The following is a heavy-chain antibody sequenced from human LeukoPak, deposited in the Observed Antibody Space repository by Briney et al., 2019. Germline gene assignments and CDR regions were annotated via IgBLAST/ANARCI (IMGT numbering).Heavy chain of an antibody. V-gene: IGHV3-48*03. Sequence: GGSLRLSCAASGFTLSSYEMNWVRQAPGKGLEWVSYITTSGRTIYYADSVKGRFTISRDNAKNSLYLQMNGLRAEDTAVYYCARGEDYGTNSFDYWGQGTLVTVSS. CDR1: GFTLSSYE. D-gene: IGHD4-17*01. CDR3: ARGEDYGTNSFDY. J-gene: IGHJ4*02. CDR2: ITTSGRTI.